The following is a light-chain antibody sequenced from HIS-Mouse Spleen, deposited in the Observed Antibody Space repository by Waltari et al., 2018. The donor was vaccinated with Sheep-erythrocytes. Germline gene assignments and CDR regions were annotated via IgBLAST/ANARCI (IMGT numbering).Light chain of an antibody. V-gene: IGKV1-6*01. CDR1: QGIRND. CDR3: LQDYNYPYT. Sequence: ALQMTQSASSLSSSLGDSVTITFRASQGIRNDLGWYQQKPGKAPKLLIYAASSLQSGVPSRFSGSGSGTDFTLTISSLQPEDFATYYCLQDYNYPYTFGQGTKLESK. CDR2: AAS. J-gene: IGKJ2*01.